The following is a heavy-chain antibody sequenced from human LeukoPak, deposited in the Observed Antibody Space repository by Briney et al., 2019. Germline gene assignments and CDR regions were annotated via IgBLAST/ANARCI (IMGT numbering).Heavy chain of an antibody. CDR3: ARDSLTARLGFDL. CDR2: INPNSGGT. V-gene: IGHV1-2*02. Sequence: GASVKVSCKASGYTFTGYFIHWVRQAPGQGLEWVGWINPNSGGTNYAQKFQGRVTMTRDTSITTAYMELSTLKSGDTAVYYCARDSLTARLGFDLWGRGTLVTVSS. CDR1: GYTFTGYF. J-gene: IGHJ2*01. D-gene: IGHD6-6*01.